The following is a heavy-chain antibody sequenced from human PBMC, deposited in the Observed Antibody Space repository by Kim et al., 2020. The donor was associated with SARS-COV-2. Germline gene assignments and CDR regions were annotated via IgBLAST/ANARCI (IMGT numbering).Heavy chain of an antibody. Sequence: KGRFTISRDNSKNTVHLQMNSLRADDTAVYYCARAGYISSSNHYYYGMEVWGQGTTVTVSS. V-gene: IGHV3-30*01. CDR3: ARAGYISSSNHYYYGMEV. J-gene: IGHJ6*02. D-gene: IGHD6-6*01.